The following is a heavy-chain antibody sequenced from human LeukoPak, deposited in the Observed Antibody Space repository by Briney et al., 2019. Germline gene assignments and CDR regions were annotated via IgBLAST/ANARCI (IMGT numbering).Heavy chain of an antibody. Sequence: GGSLGLSCAASGFTFSSYAMSWFRQAPGKGLEWVSAISGSGGSTYYADSVKGRFTISRDNSKNTLYLQMNSLRAEDTAVYYCAKDTKGSYDYVWGSQAFDYWGQGTLVTVSS. CDR2: ISGSGGST. J-gene: IGHJ4*02. D-gene: IGHD3-16*01. CDR1: GFTFSSYA. CDR3: AKDTKGSYDYVWGSQAFDY. V-gene: IGHV3-23*01.